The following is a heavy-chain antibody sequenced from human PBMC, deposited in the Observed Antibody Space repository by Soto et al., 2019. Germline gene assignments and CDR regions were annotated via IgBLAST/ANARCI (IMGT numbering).Heavy chain of an antibody. CDR1: GYTFTGYY. Sequence: ASVKVSCKASGYTFTGYYMHWVRQAPGQGLEWMGWINPNSGGTNYAQKFQGWVTMTRDTSINTAYLQWSSLKASDTAMYYCARDYCSGTTCYEFDYWGQGTQVTVSS. J-gene: IGHJ4*02. CDR2: INPNSGGT. V-gene: IGHV1-2*04. D-gene: IGHD2-2*01. CDR3: ARDYCSGTTCYEFDY.